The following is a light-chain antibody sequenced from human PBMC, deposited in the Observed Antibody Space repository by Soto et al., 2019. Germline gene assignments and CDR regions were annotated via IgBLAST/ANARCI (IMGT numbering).Light chain of an antibody. CDR3: GSWDSSLSAYV. CDR1: SSNIGGNS. CDR2: DDD. J-gene: IGLJ1*01. Sequence: LGQRVTISCSGSSSNIGGNSVSWYQQLPGTAPKLLIYDDDKRPSGIPDRFSGSKSGTSATLGITGFQTGDEADYYCGSWDSSLSAYVFGTGTKVTVL. V-gene: IGLV1-51*01.